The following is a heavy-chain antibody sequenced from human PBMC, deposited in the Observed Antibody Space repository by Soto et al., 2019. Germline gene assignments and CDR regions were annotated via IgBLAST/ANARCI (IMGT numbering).Heavy chain of an antibody. CDR1: GGSFSGYY. CDR3: ARRVVPAAMGRYCSGGSCYPRIQYFDL. CDR2: INHSGST. Sequence: QVQLQQWGAGLLKPSETLSLTCAVYGGSFSGYYWSWIRQPPGKGLEWIGEINHSGSTNYNPSLKSRVTISVDTSKNQFSLKLSSVTAADTAVYYCARRVVPAAMGRYCSGGSCYPRIQYFDLWGRGTLVTVSS. V-gene: IGHV4-34*01. D-gene: IGHD2-15*01. J-gene: IGHJ2*01.